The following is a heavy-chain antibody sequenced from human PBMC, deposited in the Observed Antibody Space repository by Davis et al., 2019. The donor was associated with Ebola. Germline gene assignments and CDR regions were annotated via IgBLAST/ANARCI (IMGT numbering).Heavy chain of an antibody. CDR1: GFTFSSYA. CDR3: ARRGYSNYGDV. CDR2: ISYDGSNK. V-gene: IGHV3-30-3*01. J-gene: IGHJ6*03. Sequence: GESLKISCAASGFTFSSYAMHWVRQAPGKGLEWVAVISYDGSNKYYADSVKGRFTISRDNSKNTLYLQMNSLRAEDTAVYYCARRGYSNYGDVWGKGTTVTVSS. D-gene: IGHD4-11*01.